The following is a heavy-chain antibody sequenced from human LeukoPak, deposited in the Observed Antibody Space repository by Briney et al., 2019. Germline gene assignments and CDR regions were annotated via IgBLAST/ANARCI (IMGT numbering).Heavy chain of an antibody. Sequence: SETLSLTCIVSGGSISSYYWSWIRQPPGKGLEWIGYMSKSGSTNYNPSLQSRVTILVDTSKNQFSLKLSSATAADTAMYYCARHKGSSTWYPFDYWGQGTLVTVSS. CDR2: MSKSGST. D-gene: IGHD2-2*01. CDR1: GGSISSYY. J-gene: IGHJ4*02. CDR3: ARHKGSSTWYPFDY. V-gene: IGHV4-59*08.